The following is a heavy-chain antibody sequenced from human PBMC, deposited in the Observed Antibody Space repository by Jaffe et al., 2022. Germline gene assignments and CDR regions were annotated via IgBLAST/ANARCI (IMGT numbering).Heavy chain of an antibody. V-gene: IGHV3-48*01. D-gene: IGHD3-3*01. Sequence: EVQLVESGGGLVQPGESLRLSCAASGFSFSSYSMNWVRQAPGKGLEWISYISGSNTIRYADSVKGRFTISRDNAKNSLYLQMNSLRAEDTAVYYCARDRDYNRWSGYYGWLDPWGQGTLVTVSS. CDR3: ARDRDYNRWSGYYGWLDP. CDR2: ISGSNTI. CDR1: GFSFSSYS. J-gene: IGHJ5*02.